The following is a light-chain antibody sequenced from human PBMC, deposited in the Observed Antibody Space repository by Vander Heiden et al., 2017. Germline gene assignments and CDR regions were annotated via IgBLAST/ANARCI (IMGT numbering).Light chain of an antibody. J-gene: IGKJ4*01. V-gene: IGKV4-1*01. CDR3: QQYFSTPLT. Sequence: IVMPQAPDCLAVSLGERATDNCKSSQSVLYSSNNRNYLAWYQQKPGQPPTLLIYWASARESGVPDRFSGSGSGTDFTLTISSLQAEDVAVYYCQQYFSTPLTFGGGTKVEIK. CDR2: WAS. CDR1: QSVLYSSNNRNY.